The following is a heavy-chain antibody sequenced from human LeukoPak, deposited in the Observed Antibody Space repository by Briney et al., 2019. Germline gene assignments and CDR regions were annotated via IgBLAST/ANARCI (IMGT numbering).Heavy chain of an antibody. V-gene: IGHV3-9*01. D-gene: IGHD6-19*01. CDR2: ISWNSGSI. CDR3: VPESVAGTNY. Sequence: GRSLILSCAASGFTFDGYAMHGVRQAPGKGLEWVSGISWNSGSIGYADSVKGRFTISRDNAKNSLYLQMNSLRAEDTALYYCVPESVAGTNYWGQGTLVTVSS. J-gene: IGHJ4*02. CDR1: GFTFDGYA.